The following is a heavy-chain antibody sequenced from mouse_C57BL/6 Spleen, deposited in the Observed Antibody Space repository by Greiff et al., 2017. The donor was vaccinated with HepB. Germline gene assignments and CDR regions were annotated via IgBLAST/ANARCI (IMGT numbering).Heavy chain of an antibody. CDR3: ARENPMFAY. Sequence: DVKLVESGGGLVKPGGSLKLSCAASGFTFSSYAMSWVRQTPEKRLEWVATISDGGSYTYYPDNVKGRFTISRDNAKNNLYLQMSHLKSEDTAMYYCARENPMFAYWGQGTLVTVSA. CDR1: GFTFSSYA. CDR2: ISDGGSYT. V-gene: IGHV5-4*01. J-gene: IGHJ3*01.